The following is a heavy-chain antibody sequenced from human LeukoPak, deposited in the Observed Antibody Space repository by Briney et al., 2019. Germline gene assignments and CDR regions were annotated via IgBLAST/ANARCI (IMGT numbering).Heavy chain of an antibody. V-gene: IGHV3-23*01. CDR2: ISGSGGST. Sequence: GGSLRLSCAASGFTFSSYAMSWVRQAPGKGLEWVSAISGSGGSTYYADSVKGRFTISRDNSKDTLYLQASSLRGEDTAAYYCVKGSAAVRPYYFDYRGQGTLVTVSS. CDR3: VKGSAAVRPYYFDY. J-gene: IGHJ4*02. D-gene: IGHD6-13*01. CDR1: GFTFSSYA.